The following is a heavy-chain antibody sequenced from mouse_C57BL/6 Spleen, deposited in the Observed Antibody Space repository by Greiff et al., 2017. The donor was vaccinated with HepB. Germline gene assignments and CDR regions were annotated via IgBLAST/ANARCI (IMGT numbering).Heavy chain of an antibody. CDR2: IDPEDGET. Sequence: VQLQQSGAELVKPGASVKLSCTASGFIIKDYYMHWVKQRTEQGLEWIGRIDPEDGETKYAPKFQGKATITADTSSNTAYLQLISLTSEYTAVYYCARPEDADYEYYFDYWGQGTTLTVSS. CDR3: ARPEDADYEYYFDY. J-gene: IGHJ2*01. CDR1: GFIIKDYY. D-gene: IGHD2-4*01. V-gene: IGHV14-2*01.